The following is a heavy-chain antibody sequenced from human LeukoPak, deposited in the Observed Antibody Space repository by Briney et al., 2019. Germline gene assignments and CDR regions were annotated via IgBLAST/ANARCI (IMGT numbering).Heavy chain of an antibody. CDR3: ASPYGGYCSSTSCYNTNDAFDI. CDR2: IYPGDSDT. D-gene: IGHD2-2*01. Sequence: GESLKISCKGSGYSFTSYWIGWARQMPGKGLEWMGIIYPGDSDTRYSPSFQGQVTISADKSISTAYLQWSSLKASDTAMYYCASPYGGYCSSTSCYNTNDAFDIWGQGTMVAVSS. V-gene: IGHV5-51*01. CDR1: GYSFTSYW. J-gene: IGHJ3*02.